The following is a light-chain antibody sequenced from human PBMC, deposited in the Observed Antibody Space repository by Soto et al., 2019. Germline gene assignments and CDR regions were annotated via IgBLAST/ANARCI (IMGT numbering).Light chain of an antibody. Sequence: QSVLTHSSSASASLGSSVKLTCTLSSGHSSYIIAWHQQQPGKATRYLMKLEGSGSYHKGSGVPARFSGSSSGADRYLTISNLQFEEEADYYCETWDSNTRVFGGGTKLTVL. V-gene: IGLV4-60*02. CDR3: ETWDSNTRV. CDR2: LEGSGSY. CDR1: SGHSSYI. J-gene: IGLJ2*01.